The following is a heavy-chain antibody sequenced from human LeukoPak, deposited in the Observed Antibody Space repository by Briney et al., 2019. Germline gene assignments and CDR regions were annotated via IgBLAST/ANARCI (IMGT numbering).Heavy chain of an antibody. Sequence: LRLSCATSGFTFSSYAMSWVRQPPGKGLEWIGYIYHSGGTYYNPSLKSRVTISVDRSKNQFSLKLSSVTAADTAVYYCARVGGVVVPAAIPYYYYYYMDVWGKGTTVTVSS. CDR2: IYHSGGT. CDR1: GFTFSSYA. D-gene: IGHD2-2*01. V-gene: IGHV4-30-2*01. J-gene: IGHJ6*03. CDR3: ARVGGVVVPAAIPYYYYYYMDV.